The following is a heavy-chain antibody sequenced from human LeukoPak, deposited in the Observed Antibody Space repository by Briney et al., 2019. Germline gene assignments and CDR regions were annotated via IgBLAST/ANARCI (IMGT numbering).Heavy chain of an antibody. J-gene: IGHJ5*02. CDR2: INHSGST. CDR1: GGSFSGYY. CDR3: ARGRRFLEWFQNWFDP. V-gene: IGHV4-34*01. D-gene: IGHD3-3*01. Sequence: PSETLSLTCAVYGGSFSGYYWSWIRQPPGKGLEWIGEINHSGSTNYNPSLKSRVTISVDTSKNQFSLKLSSVTAADTAVYYCARGRRFLEWFQNWFDPWGQGTLVTVSS.